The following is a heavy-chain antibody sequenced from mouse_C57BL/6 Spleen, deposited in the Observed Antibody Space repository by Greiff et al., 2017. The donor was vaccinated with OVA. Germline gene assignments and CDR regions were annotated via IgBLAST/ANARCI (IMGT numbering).Heavy chain of an antibody. D-gene: IGHD1-1*01. CDR1: GYAFSSSW. CDR3: ARDLTVVADY. Sequence: VQLQQSGPALVKPGASVKISCKASGYAFSSSWLNWVKQRPGQGLEWIGRIYPGDGDTNYNGKFKGKATLTADKSSSTAYMQLSSLTSEDSSVYFCARDLTVVADYWGQGTTLTVSS. CDR2: IYPGDGDT. V-gene: IGHV1-82*01. J-gene: IGHJ2*01.